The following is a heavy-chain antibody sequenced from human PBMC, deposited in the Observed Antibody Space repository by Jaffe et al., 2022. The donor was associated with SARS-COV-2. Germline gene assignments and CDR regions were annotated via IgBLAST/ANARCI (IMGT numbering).Heavy chain of an antibody. J-gene: IGHJ3*02. D-gene: IGHD1-1*01. Sequence: QITLKESGPTLVKPTQTLTLTCTFSGFSLSTSGVGVGWIRQPPGKALEWLALIYWDDDKRYSPSLKSRLTITKDTSKNQVVLTMTNMDPVDTATYYCAHVLKNNWNDPGAYAFDIWGQGTMVTVSS. CDR2: IYWDDDK. CDR1: GFSLSTSGVG. V-gene: IGHV2-5*02. CDR3: AHVLKNNWNDPGAYAFDI.